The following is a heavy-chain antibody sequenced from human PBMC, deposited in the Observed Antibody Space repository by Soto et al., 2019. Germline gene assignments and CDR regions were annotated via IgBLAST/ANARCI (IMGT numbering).Heavy chain of an antibody. V-gene: IGHV4-4*07. CDR3: AGTRVASDAFDI. D-gene: IGHD2-15*01. J-gene: IGHJ3*02. CDR2: IYTSGST. Sequence: SLTCTVSGGSISSYYWSWIRQPAGKGLEWIGRIYTSGSTNYNPSLKSRVTMSVDTSKNQFSLKLSSVTAADTAVYYCAGTRVASDAFDIWGQGTMVTVSS. CDR1: GGSISSYY.